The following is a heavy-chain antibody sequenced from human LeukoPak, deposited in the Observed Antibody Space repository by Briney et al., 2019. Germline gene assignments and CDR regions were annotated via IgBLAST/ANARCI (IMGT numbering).Heavy chain of an antibody. CDR1: GDSISTYY. D-gene: IGHD2-21*01. Sequence: SETLSLTCTVSGDSISTYYWAWIRQPPGKGLEWIGQIYNSGSTNYNPSLKSRVTISVDTSKNQFSLKLGSMTAADTAVYYCARVPSVIDAFDIWGQGTMVTVSS. V-gene: IGHV4-59*12. CDR2: IYNSGST. J-gene: IGHJ3*02. CDR3: ARVPSVIDAFDI.